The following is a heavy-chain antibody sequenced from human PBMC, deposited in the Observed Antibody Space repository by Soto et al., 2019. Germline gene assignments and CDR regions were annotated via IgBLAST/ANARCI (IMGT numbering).Heavy chain of an antibody. Sequence: ASVKVSCKASGGTFSSYAISWVRQAPGQGLEWMGGIIPIFGTANYAHKFQGRVTITADEPTSTAYMELSSLRSEDTAVYYCASLYCSGGSCGYYYGMDVWGQGTTVTVS. CDR1: GGTFSSYA. CDR3: ASLYCSGGSCGYYYGMDV. J-gene: IGHJ6*02. D-gene: IGHD2-15*01. CDR2: IIPIFGTA. V-gene: IGHV1-69*13.